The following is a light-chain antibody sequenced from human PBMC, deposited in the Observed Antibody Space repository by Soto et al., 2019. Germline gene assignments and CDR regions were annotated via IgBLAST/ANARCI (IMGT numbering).Light chain of an antibody. Sequence: EIVMTQSPATLSVSPGERATLSCRASQSVSSNLAWYQQEPGQAPRLLIYGASTRATGIPARFSGSGSGTEFTLTISSLQSEDFAVYYCQQYNNWPPTFGGGTKVDIK. CDR1: QSVSSN. J-gene: IGKJ4*01. CDR2: GAS. V-gene: IGKV3-15*01. CDR3: QQYNNWPPT.